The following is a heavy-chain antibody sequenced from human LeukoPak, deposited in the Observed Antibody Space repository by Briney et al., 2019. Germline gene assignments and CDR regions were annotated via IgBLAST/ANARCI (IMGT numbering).Heavy chain of an antibody. CDR3: ARSKGASGWYVPGTDFDY. CDR1: GFTFSSYA. Sequence: GGSLRLSCAASGFTFSSYAMSWVRQAPGKGLEWVSIIYSGGSTYYADSVKGRFTISRDNSKNTLYLQMNSLRAEDTAVYYCARSKGASGWYVPGTDFDYWGQGTLVTVSS. D-gene: IGHD6-13*01. V-gene: IGHV3-53*01. J-gene: IGHJ4*02. CDR2: IYSGGST.